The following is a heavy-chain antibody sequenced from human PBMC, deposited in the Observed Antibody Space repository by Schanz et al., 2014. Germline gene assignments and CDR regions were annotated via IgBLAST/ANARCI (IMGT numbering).Heavy chain of an antibody. CDR2: ISYGTSYI. CDR1: GFNFSSYS. J-gene: IGHJ5*02. Sequence: EVQLVESGGGLVQPGGSLRLSCAASGFNFSSYSLNWVRQAPGKWLEWVSSISYGTSYIYYADSVKGRFTMSRDNAKNSLYLEMNSLRAEDTAVYYCVRDILHRVYDSGSPWGQGTLVTVSS. V-gene: IGHV3-21*01. CDR3: VRDILHRVYDSGSP. D-gene: IGHD3-10*01.